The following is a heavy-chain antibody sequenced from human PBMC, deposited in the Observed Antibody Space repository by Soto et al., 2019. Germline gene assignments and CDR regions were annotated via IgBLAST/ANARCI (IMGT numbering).Heavy chain of an antibody. CDR1: GVTFSSYA. Sequence: SVKVSCKASGVTFSSYAISWVRQAPGQGLEWMGGIIPIFGTANYAQKFQGRVTITADKSTSTAYMELSSLRSEDTAVYYCAILPTYYYDSSGYPQGRDYWGQGTLVTVSS. J-gene: IGHJ4*02. CDR2: IIPIFGTA. V-gene: IGHV1-69*06. CDR3: AILPTYYYDSSGYPQGRDY. D-gene: IGHD3-22*01.